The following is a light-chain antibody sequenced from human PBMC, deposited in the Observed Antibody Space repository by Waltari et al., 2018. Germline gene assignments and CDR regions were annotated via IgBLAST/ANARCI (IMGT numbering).Light chain of an antibody. CDR2: AAS. CDR3: QQYNIWPPEIT. Sequence: EIVLTQSPATLSVSPGDRANLSCRARKSVRTTLAWSQQKPGQAPRLLIYAASTRATGIPARFSGSGSGTEFTLTISSLQSEDFGVYYCQQYNIWPPEITFGQGTRLEIK. V-gene: IGKV3-15*01. J-gene: IGKJ5*01. CDR1: KSVRTT.